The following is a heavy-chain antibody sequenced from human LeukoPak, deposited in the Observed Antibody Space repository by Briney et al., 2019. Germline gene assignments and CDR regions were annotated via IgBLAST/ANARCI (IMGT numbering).Heavy chain of an antibody. J-gene: IGHJ4*02. V-gene: IGHV1-69*04. D-gene: IGHD2-2*01. CDR2: IIPIPGIA. CDR3: ARGALGVVVPDDY. CDR1: GYTFTSYG. Sequence: GASVKVSCKASGYTFTSYGISWVRQAPGQGLEWMGRIIPIPGIANYAQKFQGRVTITADKSTSTAYMELSSLRSEDTAVYYCARGALGVVVPDDYWGQGTLVTVSS.